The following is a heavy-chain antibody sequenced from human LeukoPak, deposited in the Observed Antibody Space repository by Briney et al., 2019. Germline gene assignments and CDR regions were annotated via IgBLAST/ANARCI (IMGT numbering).Heavy chain of an antibody. Sequence: GGSLRLSCAASGFTVSSNYMSWVRQAPGKGLEWVSVIYSGGSTYYADSVKGRFTISRDNSKNTLYLQMNSLRAEDTAVYYCAREGSEYSGSYYGGDAFEIWGQGTMVTVSS. D-gene: IGHD1-26*01. V-gene: IGHV3-53*01. CDR1: GFTVSSNY. CDR2: IYSGGST. J-gene: IGHJ3*02. CDR3: AREGSEYSGSYYGGDAFEI.